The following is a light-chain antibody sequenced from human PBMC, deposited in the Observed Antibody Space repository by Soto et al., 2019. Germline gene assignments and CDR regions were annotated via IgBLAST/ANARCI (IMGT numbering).Light chain of an antibody. CDR2: DTT. CDR1: QSVSNY. J-gene: IGKJ3*01. Sequence: ENVLTQSPATLSLSPGERATLSCRASQSVSNYLAWYQQKPGQAPRLLIYDTTNRATGIPARFSGSGSGTDFTLTISSLRPEDFATYYCQQTYIASFTFGPGTRVDHK. V-gene: IGKV3-11*01. CDR3: QQTYIASFT.